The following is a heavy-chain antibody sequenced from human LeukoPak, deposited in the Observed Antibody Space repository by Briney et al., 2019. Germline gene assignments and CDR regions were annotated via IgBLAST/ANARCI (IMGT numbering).Heavy chain of an antibody. CDR1: GGSISSGGYY. CDR3: ARQGGDTMVRGVVRDWFDP. V-gene: IGHV4-39*01. J-gene: IGHJ5*02. Sequence: SETLSLTCTVSGGSISSGGYYWGWIRQPPGKGLEWIGCIYYNGYTYYTSSLKSRVTIFVDTSKNQFSLKLISVTAADTAVYYCARQGGDTMVRGVVRDWFDPWGQGTLVTVSS. D-gene: IGHD3-10*01. CDR2: IYYNGYT.